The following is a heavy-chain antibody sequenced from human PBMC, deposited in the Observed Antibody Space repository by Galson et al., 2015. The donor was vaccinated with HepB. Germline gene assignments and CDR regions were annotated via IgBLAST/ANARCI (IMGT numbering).Heavy chain of an antibody. CDR2: INQDGSEK. J-gene: IGHJ4*02. CDR3: ARILVGATSFFDY. V-gene: IGHV3-7*03. D-gene: IGHD1-26*01. Sequence: SLRLSCAASGFIFNNYWMGWVRQAPGKGLEWVANINQDGSEKFYVDSLKGRFTISRDNAKNSLYLQMNSLRAEDTAVYYCARILVGATSFFDYWGQGTLVTVSS. CDR1: GFIFNNYW.